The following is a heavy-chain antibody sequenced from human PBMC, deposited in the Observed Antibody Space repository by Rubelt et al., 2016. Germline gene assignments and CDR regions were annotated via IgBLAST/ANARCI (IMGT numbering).Heavy chain of an antibody. Sequence: PGDSVKVSCKASGYTFSSYAIHWVRQAPGQRLEWMGWINAGYGDTRYSPNFQGRLTITRDTSATTAYMELSSRRSEDTAVYYCARDGPYYDSSGSSYYYYGMDVWGQGTTVTVSS. CDR3: ARDGPYYDSSGSSYYYYGMDV. CDR1: GYTFSSYA. V-gene: IGHV1-3*01. CDR2: INAGYGDT. D-gene: IGHD3-22*01. J-gene: IGHJ6*02.